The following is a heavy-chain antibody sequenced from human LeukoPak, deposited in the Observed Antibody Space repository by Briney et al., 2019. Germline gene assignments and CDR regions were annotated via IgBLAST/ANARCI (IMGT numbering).Heavy chain of an antibody. V-gene: IGHV4-39*07. CDR3: ARDWQQLVRGWFDP. J-gene: IGHJ5*02. D-gene: IGHD6-13*01. CDR2: IYYSGST. CDR1: GGSISSSSYY. Sequence: SETLSLTCTVSGGSISSSSYYWGWIRQPPGKGREGFESIYYSGSTYYNPSLKSRVTISVDTSKNQFSLKLSSVTAADTAVYYCARDWQQLVRGWFDPWGQGTLVTVSS.